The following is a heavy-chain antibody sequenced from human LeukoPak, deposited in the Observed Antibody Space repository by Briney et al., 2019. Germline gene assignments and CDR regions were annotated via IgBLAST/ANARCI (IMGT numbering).Heavy chain of an antibody. D-gene: IGHD2-15*01. CDR1: GLSFSAYK. CDR3: VVGGSPGY. CDR2: ISTDGYTT. J-gene: IGHJ4*02. Sequence: GGSLRLSCAASGLSFSAYKMHWVRQAPRKGLVWVSRISTDGYTTDYADFVQGRFTASRDNTKNTWSLEMNSLRAEDTAVYYCVVGGSPGYWGQGTLVTVSS. V-gene: IGHV3-74*01.